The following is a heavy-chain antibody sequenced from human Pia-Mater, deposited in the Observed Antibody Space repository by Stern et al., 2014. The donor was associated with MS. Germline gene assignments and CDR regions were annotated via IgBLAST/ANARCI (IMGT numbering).Heavy chain of an antibody. D-gene: IGHD4-23*01. CDR3: ARAYAGNRNFDY. CDR1: GFTFSSYW. CDR2: INYYGSSI. V-gene: IGHV3-74*02. Sequence: EVQLVESGGGFVQPGGSLRLSCAASGFTFSSYWMHWVRQAPGKGLVWVSRINYYGSSIAYADSVKGRFTISRDNAKNMLYLQMSSLGAEDTAVYHCARAYAGNRNFDYWGQGALVTVSS. J-gene: IGHJ4*02.